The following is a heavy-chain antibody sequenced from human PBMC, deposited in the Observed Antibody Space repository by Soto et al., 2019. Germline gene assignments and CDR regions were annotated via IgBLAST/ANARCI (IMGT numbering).Heavy chain of an antibody. V-gene: IGHV3-23*01. J-gene: IGHJ6*02. CDR2: ISGSGGST. CDR3: AKGRAGIAVAGTLIHGMDV. CDR1: GFTFSSYA. D-gene: IGHD6-19*01. Sequence: GGSLRLSCAASGFTFSSYAMSWVRQAPGKGLEWVSAISGSGGSTYYADSVKGRFTISRDNSKNTLYLQMNSLRAEDTAVYYCAKGRAGIAVAGTLIHGMDVWGQGTTVTVSS.